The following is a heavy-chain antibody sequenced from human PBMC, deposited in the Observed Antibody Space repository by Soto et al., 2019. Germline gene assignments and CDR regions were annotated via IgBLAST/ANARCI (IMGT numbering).Heavy chain of an antibody. CDR2: ISAYNGNT. CDR1: GYTLTELS. V-gene: IGHV1-18*01. CDR3: ARGDYMDV. J-gene: IGHJ6*03. Sequence: ASVKVSCKVSGYTLTELSMHWVRQAPGQGLEWMGWISAYNGNTNYAQKLQGRVTMTTDTSTSTAYMELRSLRSDDTAVYYCARGDYMDVWGKGTTVTVSS.